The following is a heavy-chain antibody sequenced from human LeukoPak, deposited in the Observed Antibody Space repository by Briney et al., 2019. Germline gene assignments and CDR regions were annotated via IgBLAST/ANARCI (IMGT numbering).Heavy chain of an antibody. CDR2: INHSGST. Sequence: SETLSLTCTVSGGSISSYYWSWIRQPPGKGLEWIGEINHSGSTNYNPSLKSRVTISVDTSKNQFSLKLSSVTAADTAVYYCARSRPIWSSSRYFDLWGRGTLVTVSS. V-gene: IGHV4-34*01. CDR1: GGSISSYY. J-gene: IGHJ2*01. D-gene: IGHD6-13*01. CDR3: ARSRPIWSSSRYFDL.